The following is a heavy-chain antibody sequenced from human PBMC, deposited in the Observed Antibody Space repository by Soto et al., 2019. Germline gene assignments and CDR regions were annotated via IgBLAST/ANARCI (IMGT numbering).Heavy chain of an antibody. CDR2: ISGSGGST. CDR1: GFTFSSYA. Sequence: GGSLRLSCAASGFTFSSYAMSWVRQAPGKGLEWVSAISGSGGSTYYADSVKGRFTISRDNSKNTLYLQMNSLRAEDTAVYYCAKIETYGDSDYTFYDYWGQGTLVTVSS. J-gene: IGHJ4*02. V-gene: IGHV3-23*01. CDR3: AKIETYGDSDYTFYDY. D-gene: IGHD4-17*01.